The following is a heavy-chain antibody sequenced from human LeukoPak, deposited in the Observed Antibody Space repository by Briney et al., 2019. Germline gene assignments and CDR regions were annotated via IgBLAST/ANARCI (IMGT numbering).Heavy chain of an antibody. CDR3: VALIRGLGY. CDR2: SRNRAHSYST. J-gene: IGHJ4*02. CDR1: GFTFSNFA. Sequence: PGGSLRLSCAASGFTFSNFAMTWVRQAPGKGLDWIGRSRNRAHSYSTEYAASVKGRFTVSRADSENSLYLQMNSLKTDDTAVYYCVALIRGLGYWGQGTLVTVSS. D-gene: IGHD3-10*01. V-gene: IGHV3-72*01.